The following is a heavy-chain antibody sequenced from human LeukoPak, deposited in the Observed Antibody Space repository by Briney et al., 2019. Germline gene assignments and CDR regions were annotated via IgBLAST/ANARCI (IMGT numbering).Heavy chain of an antibody. Sequence: GGSLRLSCAASGFTLDDYAMHWVRQAPGKGLEWVSGISWDSGSIGYADSVKGRFTISRDNAKNSLYLQMNSLRAEDTALYYCAKKGMVGATGFDYWGQGTLVTVSS. J-gene: IGHJ4*02. CDR1: GFTLDDYA. D-gene: IGHD1-26*01. CDR2: ISWDSGSI. V-gene: IGHV3-9*01. CDR3: AKKGMVGATGFDY.